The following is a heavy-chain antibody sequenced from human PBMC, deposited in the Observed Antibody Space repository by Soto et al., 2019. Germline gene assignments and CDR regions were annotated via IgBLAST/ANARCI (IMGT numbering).Heavy chain of an antibody. CDR2: IRSKANSYAT. Sequence: PGGSLRLSCAASGFTFSGSAMHWVRQASGKGLEWVGRIRSKANSYATAYAASVKGRFTISRDDSKNTAYLQMNSLKTEDTAVYYCTRTGAPLDYDSSVRYNWFDPWGQGTLVTVAS. J-gene: IGHJ5*02. CDR3: TRTGAPLDYDSSVRYNWFDP. D-gene: IGHD3-22*01. CDR1: GFTFSGSA. V-gene: IGHV3-73*01.